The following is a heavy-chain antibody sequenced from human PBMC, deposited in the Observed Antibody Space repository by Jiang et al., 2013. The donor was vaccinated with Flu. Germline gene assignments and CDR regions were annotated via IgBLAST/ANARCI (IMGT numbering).Heavy chain of an antibody. CDR2: ISWKSDRI. Sequence: VQLVESGGGLVQPGRSLRLSCAASGFNFDDYAMHWVRQGPGKGLEWVSGISWKSDRIDYADSVKGRFTISRDNARSSLYLQMNSLRVEDTAFYYCATEMTPSPDNSGWCFDSWGQGTLVTVSS. CDR1: GFNFDDYA. D-gene: IGHD6-19*01. CDR3: ATEMTPSPDNSGWCFDS. V-gene: IGHV3-9*01. J-gene: IGHJ4*02.